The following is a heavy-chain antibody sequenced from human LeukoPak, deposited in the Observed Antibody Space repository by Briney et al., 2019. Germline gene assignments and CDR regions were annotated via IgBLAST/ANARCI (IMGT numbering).Heavy chain of an antibody. CDR3: ARMRGYSDGFEN. CDR2: LNNDGTDA. Sequence: GGSLRLSCAASGFTFSSYWMHWVRQAPGKGLVWVSRLNNDGTDATYADSVRGRFTVSRDNAKNTLYLQMDSLRAEDTAVYYCARMRGYSDGFENWGQGTLVTVSS. V-gene: IGHV3-74*03. J-gene: IGHJ4*02. CDR1: GFTFSSYW. D-gene: IGHD3-22*01.